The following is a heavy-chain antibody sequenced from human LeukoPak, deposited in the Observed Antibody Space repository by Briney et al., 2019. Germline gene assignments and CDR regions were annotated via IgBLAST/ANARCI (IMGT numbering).Heavy chain of an antibody. CDR1: GFTFSSYS. V-gene: IGHV3-21*01. CDR3: ATFCTSSTCALDF. Sequence: GGSLRLSCAASGFTFSSYSMNWVRQAPGKGLEWVSSISSSSSYIYYADSVKGRFTISRDNAKNSLYLQMNSLRAEDTAVYYCATFCTSSTCALDFWGQGTLVTVSS. J-gene: IGHJ4*02. D-gene: IGHD2-2*01. CDR2: ISSSSSYI.